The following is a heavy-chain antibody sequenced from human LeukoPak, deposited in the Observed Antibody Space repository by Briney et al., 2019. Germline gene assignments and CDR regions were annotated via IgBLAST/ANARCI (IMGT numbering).Heavy chain of an antibody. D-gene: IGHD6-6*01. CDR3: ARHRSSWLIDY. Sequence: QSGGSLRISCAASGFTFNSYAMSWVRQAPWERLQWVSGISDSGGNTYYADSVRGRFTISRDNSKNTLYLQMNSLRAEDTAVYYCARHRSSWLIDYWGQGTLVTVSS. J-gene: IGHJ4*02. V-gene: IGHV3-23*01. CDR1: GFTFNSYA. CDR2: ISDSGGNT.